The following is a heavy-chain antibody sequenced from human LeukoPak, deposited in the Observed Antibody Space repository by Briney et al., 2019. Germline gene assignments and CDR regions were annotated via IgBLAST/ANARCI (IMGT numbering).Heavy chain of an antibody. CDR2: INQDGSEK. D-gene: IGHD5-12*01. J-gene: IGHJ2*01. V-gene: IGHV3-7*01. CDR3: ARVALRLRYFDL. CDR1: GFTFSSYW. Sequence: PGGSLRLSCAASGFTFSSYWLSGVRRAQGRGLEGGANINQDGSEKYYAYSVKGRFTISRDNAKNSLYLQMNSLRAEDTAVYYCARVALRLRYFDLWGRGTLVTVSS.